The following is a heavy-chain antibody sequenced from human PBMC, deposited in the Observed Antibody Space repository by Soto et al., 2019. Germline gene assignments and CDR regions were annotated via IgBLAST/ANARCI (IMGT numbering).Heavy chain of an antibody. D-gene: IGHD3-9*01. CDR3: ARDPKAGLRYFDWLFPGAFDI. J-gene: IGHJ3*02. CDR2: INPSGGST. Sequence: VEIASTSSGYRVYISEIPGSRQTPGQGLEWMGIINPSGGSTSYAQKFQGRVTMTRDTSTSTVYMELSSLRSEDTAVYYCARDPKAGLRYFDWLFPGAFDIWGQGTMVTVSS. CDR1: GYRVYISE. V-gene: IGHV1-46*02.